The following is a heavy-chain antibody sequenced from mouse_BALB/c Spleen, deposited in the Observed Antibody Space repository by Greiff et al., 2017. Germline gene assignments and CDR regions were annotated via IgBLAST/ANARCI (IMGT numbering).Heavy chain of an antibody. CDR2: IYPGDGDT. CDR1: GYAFSSYW. CDR3: TSPEARAY. Sequence: QVQLQQSGAELVRPGSSVKISCKASGYAFSSYWMNWVKQRPGQGLEWIGQIYPGDGDTNYNGKFKGKATLTADKSSSTAYMQHSSLTSEDSAVYFCTSPEARAYWGQGTSGTVSS. J-gene: IGHJ4*01. V-gene: IGHV1-80*01.